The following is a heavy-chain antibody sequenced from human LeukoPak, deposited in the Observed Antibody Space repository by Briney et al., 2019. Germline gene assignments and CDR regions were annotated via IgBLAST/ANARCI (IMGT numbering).Heavy chain of an antibody. V-gene: IGHV4-31*03. CDR1: GGSISYGGYY. D-gene: IGHD3-22*01. J-gene: IGHJ3*02. CDR3: ARRVPDSSAPGIAFDI. CDR2: MHYSADT. Sequence: SQTLSLTCTVSGGSISYGGYYWTWIRQHPGKGLEWIGYMHYSADTHYNPSLKSRLTISVDTSKNHFSLNLSSVTAADTAMYYCARRVPDSSAPGIAFDIWGQGTMVTVSS.